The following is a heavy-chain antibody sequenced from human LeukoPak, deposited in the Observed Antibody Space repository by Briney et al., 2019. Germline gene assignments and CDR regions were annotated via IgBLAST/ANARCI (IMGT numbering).Heavy chain of an antibody. J-gene: IGHJ6*03. CDR2: LDESGRH. CDR3: ARDLGGYPFFMDG. V-gene: IGHV4-39*07. CDR1: GGSVRSGDHH. Sequence: SETLCLTCGVSGGSVRSGDHHWAWVRQPPGKGLEFVGCLDESGRHYYNRPLKSRVSISGHTSGKQFSLNLTYVTAADTAVYFCARDLGGYPFFMDGWGRGSTVIVFS. D-gene: IGHD2-15*01.